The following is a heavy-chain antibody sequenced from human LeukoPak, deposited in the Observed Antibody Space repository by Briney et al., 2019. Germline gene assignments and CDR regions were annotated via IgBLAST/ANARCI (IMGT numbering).Heavy chain of an antibody. Sequence: SETLSLTCAVYGGSFSGYYWSWIRQPPGKGLEWIGEINHSGSTNYSPSLKSRVTISVDTSKNQFSLKLSSVTAADTAVYYCARGARTPSGYGSRTAGRANWFDPWGQGTLVTVSS. CDR3: ARGARTPSGYGSRTAGRANWFDP. D-gene: IGHD5-12*01. V-gene: IGHV4-34*01. CDR2: INHSGST. J-gene: IGHJ5*02. CDR1: GGSFSGYY.